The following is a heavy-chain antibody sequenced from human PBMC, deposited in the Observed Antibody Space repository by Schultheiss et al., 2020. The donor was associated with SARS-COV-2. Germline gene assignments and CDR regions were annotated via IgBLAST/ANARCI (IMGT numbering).Heavy chain of an antibody. CDR3: ALDTKGWGDAFDI. CDR1: GDSVSRNTSA. CDR2: TYYRSKWHI. J-gene: IGHJ3*02. V-gene: IGHV6-1*01. D-gene: IGHD3-16*01. Sequence: SQTLSLTCAISGDSVSRNTSAWNWIRQSPSRGLEWLGRTYYRSKWHIDYAESVKSRITIDPDTSKNQFSLQLNSVTPEDMAVYYCALDTKGWGDAFDIWGQGTMVTVSS.